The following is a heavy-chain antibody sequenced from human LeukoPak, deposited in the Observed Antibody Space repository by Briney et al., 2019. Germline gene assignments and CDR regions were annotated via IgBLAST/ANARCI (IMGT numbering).Heavy chain of an antibody. CDR3: ATEQVSGSARSFDY. CDR1: GGSISSYL. Sequence: SETLSLTCTVSGGSISSYLWSWIRQPAGKGLEWLGRIHSSGTTTYSPSLQSRLTMSVDTSKKQIYLRLSSVTAADTAVYYCATEQVSGSARSFDYWGQGSLATVSS. J-gene: IGHJ4*02. CDR2: IHSSGTT. V-gene: IGHV4-4*07. D-gene: IGHD6-19*01.